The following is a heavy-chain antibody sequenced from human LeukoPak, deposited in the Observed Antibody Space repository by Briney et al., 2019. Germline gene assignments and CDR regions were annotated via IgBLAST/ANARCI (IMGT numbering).Heavy chain of an antibody. J-gene: IGHJ6*02. CDR2: IIPILGIA. Sequence: ASVKVSCKASGGTFSSYAISWVRQAPGQGLEWMGRIIPILGIANYAQKLQGRVTITADKSTSTAYMELSSLRSEDTAVYYCAREGIAVAARHYYYGMDVWGQGTTVTVSS. CDR3: AREGIAVAARHYYYGMDV. CDR1: GGTFSSYA. V-gene: IGHV1-69*04. D-gene: IGHD6-19*01.